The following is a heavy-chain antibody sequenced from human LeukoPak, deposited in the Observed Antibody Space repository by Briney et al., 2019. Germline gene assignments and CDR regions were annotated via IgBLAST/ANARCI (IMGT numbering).Heavy chain of an antibody. CDR3: ARGNYDILTNYYYYYMDV. Sequence: SQTLSLTCTVSGGSITSGSYYWSWIRQPTGKGLEWIGCIYTTGSTNYNPSLMSRVTMSLDTSKNQFSLNLSSVTAADTAVYYCARGNYDILTNYYYYYMDVWGKGTTVTISS. J-gene: IGHJ6*03. CDR2: IYTTGST. V-gene: IGHV4-61*02. D-gene: IGHD3-9*01. CDR1: GGSITSGSYY.